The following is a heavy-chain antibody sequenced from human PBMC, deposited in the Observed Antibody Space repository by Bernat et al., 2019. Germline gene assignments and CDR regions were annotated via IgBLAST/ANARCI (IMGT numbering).Heavy chain of an antibody. J-gene: IGHJ6*02. CDR3: ARIDWGWYGEEGYYYYYGMDV. CDR1: GGSISSSNW. CDR2: IYHSGST. D-gene: IGHD3-10*01. Sequence: QVQLQESGPGLVKPSGTLSLTCAVSGGSISSSNWWSWVRQPPGKGLEWIGEIYHSGSTNYNPSLKSRVTISVDQSKNQFSLKLSSVTAADTAVYYCARIDWGWYGEEGYYYYYGMDVWGQGTTVTVSS. V-gene: IGHV4-4*02.